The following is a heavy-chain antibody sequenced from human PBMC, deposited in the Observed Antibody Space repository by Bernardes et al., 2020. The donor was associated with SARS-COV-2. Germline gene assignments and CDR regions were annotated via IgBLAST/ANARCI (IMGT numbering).Heavy chain of an antibody. Sequence: SETLSLTCTVSGGSISSYYWSWIRQPPGKGLEWIGYIYYSGSTNYNPSLKSRVTISVDTSKNQFSLKLSSVTAADTAVYYCARSSNWLASLNYYYYGMDVWGQGTTVTVSS. CDR2: IYYSGST. V-gene: IGHV4-59*01. D-gene: IGHD1-1*01. J-gene: IGHJ6*02. CDR3: ARSSNWLASLNYYYYGMDV. CDR1: GGSISSYY.